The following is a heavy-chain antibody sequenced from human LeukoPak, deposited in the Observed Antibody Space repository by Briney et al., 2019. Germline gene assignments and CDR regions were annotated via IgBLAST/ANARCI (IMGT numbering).Heavy chain of an antibody. D-gene: IGHD3-22*01. J-gene: IGHJ4*02. CDR3: ARGGPNSSGYYYYFDY. CDR2: INSYNGNT. Sequence: ASVKVSCKASGYIFTSYGISWVRQAPGQGLEWMGWINSYNGNTKYTQKVQGRVTMTIDTSTSTAYMEVRSLRSDDTAVYYCARGGPNSSGYYYYFDYWGQGTLVTVSS. V-gene: IGHV1-18*01. CDR1: GYIFTSYG.